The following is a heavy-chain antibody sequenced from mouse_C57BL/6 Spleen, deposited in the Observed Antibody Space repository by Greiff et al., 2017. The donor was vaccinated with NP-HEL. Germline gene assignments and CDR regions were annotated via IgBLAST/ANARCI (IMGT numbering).Heavy chain of an antibody. CDR1: GYTFTDYE. J-gene: IGHJ2*01. V-gene: IGHV1-15*01. CDR3: TRNGYKVYCDY. Sequence: VQLQQSGAELVRPGASVTLSCKASGYTFTDYEMHWVKQTPVHGLEWIGAIDPETGGTAYNQKFKGKAILTADKSSSTAYMELRSLTSEDSAVYYCTRNGYKVYCDYWGQGTTLTVSS. D-gene: IGHD2-2*01. CDR2: IDPETGGT.